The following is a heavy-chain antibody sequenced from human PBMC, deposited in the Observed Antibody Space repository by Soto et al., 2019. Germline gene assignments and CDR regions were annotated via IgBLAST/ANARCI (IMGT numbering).Heavy chain of an antibody. CDR2: ISYDGSNK. D-gene: IGHD1-26*01. J-gene: IGHJ4*02. CDR1: GFTFSSYA. CDR3: ARDGAMGATAY. V-gene: IGHV3-30-3*01. Sequence: ESVGGVVQPGRSLRLSCAASGFTFSSYAMHWVRQAPGKGLEWVAVISYDGSNKYYADSVKGRFTISRDNSKNTLYLQMNSLRAEDTAVYYCARDGAMGATAYWGQGTLVTVSS.